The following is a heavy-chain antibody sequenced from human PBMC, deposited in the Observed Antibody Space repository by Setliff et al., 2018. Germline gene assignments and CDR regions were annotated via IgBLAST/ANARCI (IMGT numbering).Heavy chain of an antibody. V-gene: IGHV1-69*13. J-gene: IGHJ6*03. CDR2: IIPIFGTA. CDR1: GGTFSSYA. CDR3: ARGVCSGGSCGYYYYYYMDV. D-gene: IGHD2-15*01. Sequence: SVKVSCKASGGTFSSYAISWVRQAPGQGLEWMGGIIPIFGTANYAQKFQGRVTITADESTSTAYMELSSLRSEDTAVYYCARGVCSGGSCGYYYYYYMDVWGQGTLVTVSS.